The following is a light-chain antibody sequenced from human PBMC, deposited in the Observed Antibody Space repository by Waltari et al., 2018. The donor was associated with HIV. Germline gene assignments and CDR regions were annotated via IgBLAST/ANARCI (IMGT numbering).Light chain of an antibody. CDR3: SSYSSTNTLGV. CDR1: SSDVGGYNY. V-gene: IGLV2-14*01. J-gene: IGLJ3*02. Sequence: QSALTQPASVSGSPGQSITISCTGASSDVGGYNYVSWYQHHPGKAPKLIIYEVTNRPSGVSNRFSGPKSGNTASLTISGLQPEDEADYYCSSYSSTNTLGVFGGGTILTVL. CDR2: EVT.